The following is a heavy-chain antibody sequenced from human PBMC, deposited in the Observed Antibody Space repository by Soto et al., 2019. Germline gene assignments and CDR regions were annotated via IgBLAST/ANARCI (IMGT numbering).Heavy chain of an antibody. Sequence: QVQLVQSGAEVKKPGSSVKVSCKISGGTFSRYSISWVRQAPGQGLEWMGGIVPIFGTRNYAQKFQDRVTITTDESATTAQMELSNLRAEDTAVYYCARTYEGGYSSNHHYYYALDVWGQGTAVTVSS. CDR2: IVPIFGTR. CDR3: ARTYEGGYSSNHHYYYALDV. J-gene: IGHJ6*02. V-gene: IGHV1-69*01. CDR1: GGTFSRYS. D-gene: IGHD3-22*01.